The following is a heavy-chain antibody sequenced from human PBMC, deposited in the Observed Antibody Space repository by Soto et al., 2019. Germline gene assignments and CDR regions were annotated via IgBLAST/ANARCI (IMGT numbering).Heavy chain of an antibody. CDR1: GYTFTSYY. CDR3: ARDSTYCGGDCYPPRHFDY. D-gene: IGHD2-21*02. Sequence: ASVKVSCKASGYTFTSYYMHWVRQAPGQGLEWMGIINPSGGSTSYAQKFQGRVTMTRDTSTSTVYMELSSLRSEDTAVYYCARDSTYCGGDCYPPRHFDYWGQGTLVTVSS. CDR2: INPSGGST. V-gene: IGHV1-46*01. J-gene: IGHJ4*02.